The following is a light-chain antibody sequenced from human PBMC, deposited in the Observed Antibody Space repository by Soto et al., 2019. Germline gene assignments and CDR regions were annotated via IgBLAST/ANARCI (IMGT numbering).Light chain of an antibody. V-gene: IGKV3-15*01. J-gene: IGKJ2*01. CDR3: QQYFNWPPYT. Sequence: EIVMTQSPATLSLSPGERATLSCRASQSVSSNLAWYQQKPGQAPRLLIYGASTRATGITARFSGSESGTEFTLTISSLQSEDFAVYYCQQYFNWPPYTFGQGTKLEI. CDR1: QSVSSN. CDR2: GAS.